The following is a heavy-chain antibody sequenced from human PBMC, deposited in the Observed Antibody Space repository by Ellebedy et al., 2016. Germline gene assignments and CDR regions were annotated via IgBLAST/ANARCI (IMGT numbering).Heavy chain of an antibody. V-gene: IGHV3-49*03. Sequence: GESLKISXRASGFTFGDYCVSWFRQAPGKGLEWVGYIRTKTSAATVEYAASVKGRFTISRDDSKSIAYLQMNSLQPEDSGMYYCTRDDYSVTTDYWGQGTLVTVSS. CDR3: TRDDYSVTTDY. CDR2: IRTKTSAATV. CDR1: GFTFGDYC. J-gene: IGHJ4*02. D-gene: IGHD4-17*01.